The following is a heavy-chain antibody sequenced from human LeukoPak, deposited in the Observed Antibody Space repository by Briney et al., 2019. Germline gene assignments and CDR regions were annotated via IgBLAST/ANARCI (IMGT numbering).Heavy chain of an antibody. Sequence: SETLSLTCTVSRGSISIGDYYWIWIRQPPGKGLEWIGYIYYSGSTYYNPSLKSRVTISVDTSKNQFSLKLSSVTAADTAVYYCARDIHYYYYMDVWGKGTTVTVSS. CDR2: IYYSGST. CDR1: RGSISIGDYY. CDR3: ARDIHYYYYMDV. V-gene: IGHV4-30-4*08. J-gene: IGHJ6*03.